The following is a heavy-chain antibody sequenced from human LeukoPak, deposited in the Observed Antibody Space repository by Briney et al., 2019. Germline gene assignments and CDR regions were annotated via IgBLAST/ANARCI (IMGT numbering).Heavy chain of an antibody. Sequence: ASVKVSCKASGYTFTSYDINWVRQATGQGLEWMGWMNPNSGNTGYAQKVQGRVTITRNTSISTAYMELSSLRSEDTAVYYCARAASSIAARLAPYYFDYWGQGTLVTVSS. CDR2: MNPNSGNT. CDR3: ARAASSIAARLAPYYFDY. J-gene: IGHJ4*02. V-gene: IGHV1-8*03. CDR1: GYTFTSYD. D-gene: IGHD6-6*01.